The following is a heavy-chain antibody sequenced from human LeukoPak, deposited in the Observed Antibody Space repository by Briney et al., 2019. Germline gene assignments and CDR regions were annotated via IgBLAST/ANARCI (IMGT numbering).Heavy chain of an antibody. Sequence: PSGSLRLSCAASGFTLSSYATSWVRQAPGKGLELVSAISASGADTYYADSVKGRFTISRDTSKNTVYLQMNSLRDEDTAVYYCAKQLDSGNFYPTGDDYWGQGTLVTVSS. V-gene: IGHV3-23*01. CDR3: AKQLDSGNFYPTGDDY. J-gene: IGHJ4*02. D-gene: IGHD3-3*01. CDR1: GFTLSSYA. CDR2: ISASGADT.